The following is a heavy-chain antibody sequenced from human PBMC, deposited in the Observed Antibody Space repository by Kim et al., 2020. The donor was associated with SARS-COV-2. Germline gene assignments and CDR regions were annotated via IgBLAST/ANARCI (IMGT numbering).Heavy chain of an antibody. CDR1: SYTFTGYY. J-gene: IGHJ4*02. CDR3: AREGVSGDFDY. D-gene: IGHD3-10*01. CDR2: IDPGSGGT. Sequence: ASVKVSCKASSYTFTGYYIHWVRQAPGQGLEWMGRIDPGSGGTNYAKKFQGRVTMTRDTSISTAYMDLSSLTSDDTAVYYCAREGVSGDFDYWGQGTLVTVSS. V-gene: IGHV1-2*06.